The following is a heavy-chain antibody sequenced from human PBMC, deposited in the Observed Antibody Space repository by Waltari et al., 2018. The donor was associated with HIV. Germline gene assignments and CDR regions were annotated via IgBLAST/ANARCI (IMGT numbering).Heavy chain of an antibody. Sequence: EVQLVESGGGLVKPGGSLRLSCAASGFTFSNAWMSWVRQAPGKGLEWVGRIKSKTDGGTTDYAAPVKGRFTSSRDYSKNTLYLQMNSLKTEDTAVYYCTTGDSMSSDAFDIWGQGTMVTVSS. CDR3: TTGDSMSSDAFDI. D-gene: IGHD3-10*01. V-gene: IGHV3-15*01. CDR1: GFTFSNAW. CDR2: IKSKTDGGTT. J-gene: IGHJ3*02.